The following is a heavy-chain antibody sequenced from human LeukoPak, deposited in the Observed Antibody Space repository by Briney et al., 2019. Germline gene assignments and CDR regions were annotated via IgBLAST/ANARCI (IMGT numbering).Heavy chain of an antibody. CDR3: ARSGRGLQPPGYFDY. Sequence: GGSLRLSCAASGFTFSSYAMHWVRQAPGKGLEWVAVISYDGSNKYYADSVKGRFTISRDNSKNTLYLQMNSLGAEDTAVYYCARSGRGLQPPGYFDYWGQGTLVTVSS. CDR1: GFTFSSYA. J-gene: IGHJ4*02. D-gene: IGHD5-24*01. CDR2: ISYDGSNK. V-gene: IGHV3-30*01.